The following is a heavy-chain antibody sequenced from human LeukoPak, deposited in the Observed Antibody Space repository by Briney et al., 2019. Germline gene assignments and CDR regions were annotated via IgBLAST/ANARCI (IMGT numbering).Heavy chain of an antibody. V-gene: IGHV4-4*07. CDR3: ARGQGSGSYYNLYGMDV. J-gene: IGHJ6*02. CDR2: IYTSGST. CDR1: GGSISYYY. Sequence: PSETLSLTCTVSGGSISYYYWSWIRQPAGKGLEWIGRIYTSGSTNYNPSLKSRVTMSVDTSKNQFSLKLSSATAADTAVYYCARGQGSGSYYNLYGMDVWGQGTTVTVSS. D-gene: IGHD3-10*01.